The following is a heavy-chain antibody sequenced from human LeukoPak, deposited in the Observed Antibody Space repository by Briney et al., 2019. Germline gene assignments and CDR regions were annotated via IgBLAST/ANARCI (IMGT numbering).Heavy chain of an antibody. V-gene: IGHV3-23*01. D-gene: IGHD3-9*01. Sequence: GGSLRLSCAASGFTFSSYAMSWVRQAPGKGLEWVSAISGSGGSTYYADSVKGRFTISRDNSKNALYLQMNSLRAEDTAVYYCAKGVNYDILTGYFPGDAFDIWGQGTMVTVSS. CDR2: ISGSGGST. J-gene: IGHJ3*02. CDR3: AKGVNYDILTGYFPGDAFDI. CDR1: GFTFSSYA.